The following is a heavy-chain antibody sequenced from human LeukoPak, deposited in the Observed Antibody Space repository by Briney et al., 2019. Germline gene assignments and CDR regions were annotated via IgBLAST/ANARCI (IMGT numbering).Heavy chain of an antibody. D-gene: IGHD6-19*01. V-gene: IGHV3-7*03. CDR3: AREEHSGPFFR. Sequence: KSGGSLRLSCAASGFTFSTYWMSWVRRAPGKGLEWVANIKQDGSEKYYVDSVKGRFTISRDNAKNSLYLEMNSLRAEDTAVYHCAREEHSGPFFRWGQGTLVTVSS. CDR1: GFTFSTYW. CDR2: IKQDGSEK. J-gene: IGHJ4*02.